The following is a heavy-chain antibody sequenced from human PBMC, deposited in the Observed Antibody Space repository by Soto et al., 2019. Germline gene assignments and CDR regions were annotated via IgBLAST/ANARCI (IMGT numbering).Heavy chain of an antibody. Sequence: SETLSLTCTVSGGSVSSGSYYWSWIRQPPGKGLEWIGYIYYSGSTNYNPSLKSRVTISVDTSKNQFSLKLSSVTAADTAVYYCARDRSSYGSNWFDPWGQGALVTVSS. CDR3: ARDRSSYGSNWFDP. V-gene: IGHV4-61*01. CDR2: IYYSGST. CDR1: GGSVSSGSYY. J-gene: IGHJ5*02. D-gene: IGHD3-10*01.